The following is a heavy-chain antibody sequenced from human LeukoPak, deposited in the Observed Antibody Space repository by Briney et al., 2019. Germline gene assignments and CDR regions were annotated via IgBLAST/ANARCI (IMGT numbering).Heavy chain of an antibody. V-gene: IGHV1-69*13. CDR1: GGTFSSYA. Sequence: SVKVSCKASGGTFSSYAISWVRQAPGQGLEWVGGIIPIFGIANYAQKFQGRVTITSNASTSIAYMELSRLRYEDTAIYYCARVATTMVRGVIGYLDYWGQGTLVTVSS. CDR2: IIPIFGIA. CDR3: ARVATTMVRGVIGYLDY. D-gene: IGHD3-10*01. J-gene: IGHJ4*02.